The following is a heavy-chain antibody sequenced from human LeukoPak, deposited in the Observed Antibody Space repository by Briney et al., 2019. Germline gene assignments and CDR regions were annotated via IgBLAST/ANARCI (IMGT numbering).Heavy chain of an antibody. Sequence: GASVKVSCKASGYTFTSYAINWERQAPGQGLEWMGWINTNTGNPTYAQGFTGRFVFSLDTSVSTAYLQISSLKAEDTAVYYCARGGYSSSWYQWGFDPWGQGTLVTVSS. D-gene: IGHD6-13*01. V-gene: IGHV7-4-1*02. CDR1: GYTFTSYA. J-gene: IGHJ5*02. CDR2: INTNTGNP. CDR3: ARGGYSSSWYQWGFDP.